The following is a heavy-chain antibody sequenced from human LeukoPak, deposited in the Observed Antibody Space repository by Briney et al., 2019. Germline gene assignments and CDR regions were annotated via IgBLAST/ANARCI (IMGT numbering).Heavy chain of an antibody. V-gene: IGHV1-2*02. CDR3: ARCPCGGINVNWSAP. CDR2: INPKNGAT. D-gene: IGHD2-21*01. CDR1: GYGFTAFY. Sequence: ASVKVSCKASGYGFTAFYLHWVRQAPGHGLEWMGWINPKNGATKYAQKFQGRVTMTRDTSISTAYMELRSLRSDDTAVYYCARCPCGGINVNWSAPWGQGTLVTVSS. J-gene: IGHJ5*02.